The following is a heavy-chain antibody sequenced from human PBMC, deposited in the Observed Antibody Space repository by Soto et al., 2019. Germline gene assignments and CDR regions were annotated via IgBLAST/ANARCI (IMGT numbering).Heavy chain of an antibody. V-gene: IGHV1-69*08. CDR2: IIPILGIA. J-gene: IGHJ5*02. CDR1: GGTFSSYT. Sequence: QVQLVQSGAEVKKPGSSVKVSCKASGGTFSSYTISWVRQAPGQGLEWMGRIIPILGIANYAQKFQGRVTITADKSTSTAYMELSSLRSEDTAVYYCARDSDATLGRPRVRVPWGQGTLVTVSS. CDR3: ARDSDATLGRPRVRVP. D-gene: IGHD7-27*01.